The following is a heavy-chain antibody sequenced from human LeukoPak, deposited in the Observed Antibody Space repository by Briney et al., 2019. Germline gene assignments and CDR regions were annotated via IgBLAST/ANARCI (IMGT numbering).Heavy chain of an antibody. Sequence: GGSLRLSCVVSGFNFSLYSISWVRQPPGKGLEWVSSISGRGDSRYYAESVKGRFTISRDNSKSTLNLQMGSLRVEDTAIYYCVSFEYWGQGTLVTVSS. V-gene: IGHV3-23*01. CDR2: ISGRGDSR. CDR1: GFNFSLYS. J-gene: IGHJ4*02. CDR3: VSFEY.